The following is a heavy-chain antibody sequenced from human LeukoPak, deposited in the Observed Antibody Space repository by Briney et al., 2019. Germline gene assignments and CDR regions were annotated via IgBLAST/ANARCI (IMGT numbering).Heavy chain of an antibody. Sequence: GGSLRLSCAASGFTFSSYAMSWVRQAPGKGLEWVSAISGSGGSTYYADSVKGRFTISRDNAKNSLYLQMNSLRAEDTAVYYCARASRPTGYYYYYMDVWGKGTTVTDSS. CDR2: ISGSGGST. CDR3: ARASRPTGYYYYYMDV. J-gene: IGHJ6*03. V-gene: IGHV3-23*01. D-gene: IGHD4-17*01. CDR1: GFTFSSYA.